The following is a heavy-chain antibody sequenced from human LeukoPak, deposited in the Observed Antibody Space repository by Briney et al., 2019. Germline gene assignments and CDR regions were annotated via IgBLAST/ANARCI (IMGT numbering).Heavy chain of an antibody. V-gene: IGHV1-2*02. CDR1: GHSFADYY. J-gene: IGHJ5*02. CDR2: ISSSSGGT. CDR3: ARVQDYGSGSPEPWFDP. Sequence: ASAKVSCKASGHSFADYYIHWVRQAPGQGLEWMGWISSSSGGTDYAQKFQGRLTMTRDTSISTAYMELSRLTSDDTAVYYCARVQDYGSGSPEPWFDPWGQGTLVTVSS. D-gene: IGHD3-10*01.